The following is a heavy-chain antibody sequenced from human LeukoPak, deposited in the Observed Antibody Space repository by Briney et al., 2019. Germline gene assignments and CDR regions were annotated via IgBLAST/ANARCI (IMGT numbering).Heavy chain of an antibody. V-gene: IGHV1-2*02. D-gene: IGHD6-6*01. CDR1: GYTFTDYF. CDR2: IHPNSGGT. Sequence: ASVKVSCKASGYTFTDYFMHWVRQAPGQGLEWMGWIHPNSGGTNYAQKFQGRVTMTRDTSISTAYMELSSLRSDATAVYYCARDLGSSSSLDYWGQGTLVTVSS. J-gene: IGHJ4*02. CDR3: ARDLGSSSSLDY.